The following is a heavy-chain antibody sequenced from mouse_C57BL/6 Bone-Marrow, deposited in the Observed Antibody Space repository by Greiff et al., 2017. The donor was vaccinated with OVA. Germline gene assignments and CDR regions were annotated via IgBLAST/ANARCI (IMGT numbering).Heavy chain of an antibody. Sequence: EVKVVESGGGLVKPGGSLKLSCAASGFTFSSYAMSWVRQTPEKRLEWVATISDGGSYTYYPDNVKGRFTISRDNAKNNLYLQMSHLKSEDTAMYYCARDTGPFDYWGQGTTLTVSS. CDR3: ARDTGPFDY. J-gene: IGHJ2*01. D-gene: IGHD4-1*01. V-gene: IGHV5-4*01. CDR1: GFTFSSYA. CDR2: ISDGGSYT.